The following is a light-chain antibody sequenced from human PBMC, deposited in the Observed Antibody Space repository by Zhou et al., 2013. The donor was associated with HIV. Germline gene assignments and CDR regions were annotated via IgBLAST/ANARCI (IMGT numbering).Light chain of an antibody. CDR3: HQYATSPWT. CDR1: QSVSNY. CDR2: GTS. J-gene: IGKJ1*01. Sequence: EIVLTQSPATLSLSPGNTATLSCRASQSVSNYLAWYQQKPGQAPRLLIYGTSNRATGIPDRFSGSGSGTDFTLTISRLEPEDFAVYSCHQYATSPWTFGQGTKVEIK. V-gene: IGKV3-20*01.